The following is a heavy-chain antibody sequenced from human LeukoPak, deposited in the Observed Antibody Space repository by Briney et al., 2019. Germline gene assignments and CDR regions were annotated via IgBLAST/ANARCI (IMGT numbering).Heavy chain of an antibody. CDR3: ARDSPGGGLGTLHY. V-gene: IGHV1-69*13. J-gene: IGHJ4*02. Sequence: SVKVSCKASGGTFSIYAISWVRQAPGQGLEWMGGIIPIFGTANYAQKFQGRVTITADESTSTAYLDLSSLRSEDTAVYYCARDSPGGGLGTLHYWGQGTLVTVSS. D-gene: IGHD1-26*01. CDR2: IIPIFGTA. CDR1: GGTFSIYA.